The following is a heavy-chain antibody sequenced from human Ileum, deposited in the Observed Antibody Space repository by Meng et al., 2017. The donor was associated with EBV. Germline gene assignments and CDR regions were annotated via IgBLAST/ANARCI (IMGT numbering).Heavy chain of an antibody. Sequence: GKRRGSGPGLVKPSQTLSLPCTVSGGSISSYYWSWIRQPPGKGLEWIGYIYYSGSTNYNPSLKSRVTISVDTSKNQFSLNLSSVTAADTAVYYCARGGWSLDYWGQGTLVTVSS. D-gene: IGHD2-15*01. CDR1: GGSISSYY. CDR2: IYYSGST. V-gene: IGHV4-59*08. CDR3: ARGGWSLDY. J-gene: IGHJ4*02.